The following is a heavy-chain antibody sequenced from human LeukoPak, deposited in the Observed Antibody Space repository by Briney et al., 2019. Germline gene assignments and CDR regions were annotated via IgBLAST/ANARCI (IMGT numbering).Heavy chain of an antibody. V-gene: IGHV5-51*01. J-gene: IGHJ4*02. CDR2: IYPGDSDT. CDR1: GYSFTSYW. D-gene: IGHD3-10*01. Sequence: GESLKISCKGSGYSFTSYWIAWVRQMPGKVLEWMGIIYPGDSDTRYSPSFQGQVTISADKSISTAYLQWSSLKASDTAMYYCARQDYYGSGSYYAPSYYWGQGTLVTVSS. CDR3: ARQDYYGSGSYYAPSYY.